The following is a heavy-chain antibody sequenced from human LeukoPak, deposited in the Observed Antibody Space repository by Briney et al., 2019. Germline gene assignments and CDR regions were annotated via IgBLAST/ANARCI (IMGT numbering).Heavy chain of an antibody. D-gene: IGHD6-13*01. CDR1: GGSISSYY. Sequence: SETLSLTCTVSGGSISSYYWSRIRQPPGKGLEWIGYIYYSGSTNYNPSLKSRVTISVDTSKNQFSLKLSSVTAADTAVYYCVGLIAAAGIDYFDYWGQGTLVTVSS. CDR3: VGLIAAAGIDYFDY. CDR2: IYYSGST. J-gene: IGHJ4*02. V-gene: IGHV4-59*01.